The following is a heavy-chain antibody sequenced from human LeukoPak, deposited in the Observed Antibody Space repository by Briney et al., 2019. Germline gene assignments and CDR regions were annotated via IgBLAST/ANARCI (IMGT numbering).Heavy chain of an antibody. CDR3: ARGDGYY. D-gene: IGHD3-22*01. Sequence: GGALRLSCSGSGFTFGRYLVAWVRQAPGKGLVWVSRINSDGSSTTYADSVKGRFTISRDNAKNTLYLQMNSLRAEDTAVYYCARGDGYYWGQGTLVTVSS. CDR1: GFTFGRYL. J-gene: IGHJ4*02. V-gene: IGHV3-74*01. CDR2: INSDGSST.